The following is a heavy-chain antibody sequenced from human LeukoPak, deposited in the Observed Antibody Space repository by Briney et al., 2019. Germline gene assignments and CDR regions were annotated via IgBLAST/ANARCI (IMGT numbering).Heavy chain of an antibody. Sequence: PGGSLRLSRAASGFTFSSYAMSWVRQAPGKGLEWVSAISGSGGSTYYADSVKGRFTISRDNSKNTLYLQMNSLRAEDTAVYYSAKRPDFDSYYWGQGTLVTVSS. V-gene: IGHV3-23*01. CDR2: ISGSGGST. CDR3: AKRPDFDSYY. J-gene: IGHJ4*02. CDR1: GFTFSSYA. D-gene: IGHD3-9*01.